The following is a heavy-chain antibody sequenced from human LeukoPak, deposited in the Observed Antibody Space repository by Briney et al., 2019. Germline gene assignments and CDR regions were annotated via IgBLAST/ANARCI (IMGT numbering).Heavy chain of an antibody. CDR1: GFTFSSYN. CDR3: ARYDYSGSYLDN. Sequence: PGGSLRLSCAASGFTFSSYNMIWVRQAPGKGLEWASYISPGSSTIYYADSLKGRFTISRDNAKNSLFLQMNSLRAEDTAVYYCARYDYSGSYLDNWGQGTLVTVSS. J-gene: IGHJ4*02. D-gene: IGHD1-26*01. CDR2: ISPGSSTI. V-gene: IGHV3-48*01.